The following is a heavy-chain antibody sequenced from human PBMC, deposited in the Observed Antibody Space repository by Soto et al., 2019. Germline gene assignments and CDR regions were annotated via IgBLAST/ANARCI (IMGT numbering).Heavy chain of an antibody. J-gene: IGHJ4*02. CDR1: GFTFSSYA. CDR2: ISYDGSNK. CDR3: ARTTGISGAPFDY. Sequence: LRLSCAASGFTFSSYAMHWVRQAPGKGLEWVAVISYDGSNKYYADSVKGRFTISRDNSKNTLYLQMNSLRAEDTAVYYCARTTGISGAPFDYWGQRTLVTVSS. D-gene: IGHD3-10*01. V-gene: IGHV3-30-3*01.